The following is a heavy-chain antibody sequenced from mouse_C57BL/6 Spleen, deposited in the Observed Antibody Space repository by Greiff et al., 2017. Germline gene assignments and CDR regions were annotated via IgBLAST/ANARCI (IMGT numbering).Heavy chain of an antibody. Sequence: QVQLKQSGPELVKPGASVKISCKASGYAFSSSWMNWVKQRPGKGLEWIGRFYPGDGDTNYNGKFKGKATLTADKSSSTAYMQLSSLTSEDSAVYFCATDYYGSSYAMDYWGQGTSVTVSS. CDR1: GYAFSSSW. J-gene: IGHJ4*01. V-gene: IGHV1-82*01. D-gene: IGHD1-1*01. CDR2: FYPGDGDT. CDR3: ATDYYGSSYAMDY.